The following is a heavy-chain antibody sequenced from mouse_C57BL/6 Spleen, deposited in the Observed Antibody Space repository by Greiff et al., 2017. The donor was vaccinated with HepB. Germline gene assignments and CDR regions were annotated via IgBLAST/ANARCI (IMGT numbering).Heavy chain of an antibody. Sequence: VQLKESGGGLVKPGGSLKLSCAASGFTFSDYGMHWVRQAPEKGLEWVAYISSGSSTIYYADTVKGRFTISRDNAKNTLFLQMTSLRSEDTAMYYCARMGYGSRGCFDYWGQGTTLTVSS. D-gene: IGHD1-1*01. CDR2: ISSGSSTI. CDR1: GFTFSDYG. CDR3: ARMGYGSRGCFDY. J-gene: IGHJ2*01. V-gene: IGHV5-17*01.